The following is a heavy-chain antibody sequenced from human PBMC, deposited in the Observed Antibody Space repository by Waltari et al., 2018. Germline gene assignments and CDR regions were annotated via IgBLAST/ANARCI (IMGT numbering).Heavy chain of an antibody. D-gene: IGHD4-17*01. Sequence: EVQLVESGGGLVQPGGSLRLSCAASGFTFSSYWMSWVRQAPGKGLVWVSRSNSDGSSTSYADSVKGRFTISRDNAKNTLYLQMNSLRAEDTAVYYCARDLNGDYWFDPWGQGTLVTVSS. V-gene: IGHV3-74*01. J-gene: IGHJ5*02. CDR1: GFTFSSYW. CDR2: SNSDGSST. CDR3: ARDLNGDYWFDP.